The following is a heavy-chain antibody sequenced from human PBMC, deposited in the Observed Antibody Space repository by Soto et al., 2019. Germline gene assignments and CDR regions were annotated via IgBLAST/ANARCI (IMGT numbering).Heavy chain of an antibody. D-gene: IGHD1-26*01. V-gene: IGHV4-34*01. CDR3: ARVGKLYYYYYYGMDV. CDR1: GGSFSGYY. Sequence: SDTLSLTCAVYGGSFSGYYWSWIRQPPGKGLEWIGEINHSGSTNYNPSLKSRVTISVDTSKNQFSLKLSSVTAADTAVYYCARVGKLYYYYYYGMDVWGQGTTVTVSS. CDR2: INHSGST. J-gene: IGHJ6*02.